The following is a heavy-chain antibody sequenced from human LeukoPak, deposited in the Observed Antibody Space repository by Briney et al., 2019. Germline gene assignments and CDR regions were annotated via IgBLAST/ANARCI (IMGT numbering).Heavy chain of an antibody. V-gene: IGHV3-23*01. CDR1: GFTFSSYA. CDR3: AKNYESGRGVPYGMDV. D-gene: IGHD3-10*01. Sequence: GGSLRLSCAASGFTFSSYAMRWVRHAPGKGLEWVSAIGSGSGGTTIYADSVKGRFTISRDNSKNTLYLQMSSLRGEDTAVYYCAKNYESGRGVPYGMDVWGQGTTVTVSS. CDR2: IGSGSGGTT. J-gene: IGHJ6*02.